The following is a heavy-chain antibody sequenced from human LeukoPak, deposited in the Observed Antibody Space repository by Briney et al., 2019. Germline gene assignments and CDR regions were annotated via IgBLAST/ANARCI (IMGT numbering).Heavy chain of an antibody. CDR1: GGSISSGSYY. Sequence: SQTLSLTCTVPGGSISSGSYYWSWIRQPAGKGLEWIGRIYTSGSTNYNPSLKSRVTISVDTSKNQFSLKLSSVTAADTAVYYCAREVTTPLDYYYYYMDVWGKGTTVTVSS. J-gene: IGHJ6*03. V-gene: IGHV4-61*02. CDR2: IYTSGST. CDR3: AREVTTPLDYYYYYMDV. D-gene: IGHD4-11*01.